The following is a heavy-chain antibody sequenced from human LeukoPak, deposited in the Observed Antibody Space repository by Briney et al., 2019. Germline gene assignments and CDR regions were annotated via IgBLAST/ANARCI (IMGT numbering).Heavy chain of an antibody. CDR1: GYTFTSYG. Sequence: ASVKVSRKASGYTFTSYGISWVRQAPGQGLEWMGWISAYNGNTNYAQKLQGRVTMTTDTSTSTAYMELRSLRSDDTAVYYCARDPPTYYDILTGYYKLDYWGQGTLVTVSS. J-gene: IGHJ4*02. V-gene: IGHV1-18*01. CDR3: ARDPPTYYDILTGYYKLDY. D-gene: IGHD3-9*01. CDR2: ISAYNGNT.